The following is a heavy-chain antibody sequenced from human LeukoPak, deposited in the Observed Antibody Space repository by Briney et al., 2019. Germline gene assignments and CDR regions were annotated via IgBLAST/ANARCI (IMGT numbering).Heavy chain of an antibody. CDR1: GFTFSSYG. D-gene: IGHD6-13*01. CDR3: VRDPSGMDAFDI. V-gene: IGHV3-30*02. Sequence: HPGGSLRLSCAASGFTFSSYGMHWVRQAPGKGLEWMAFIRYDGSNKNYADSVKGRFTISRDNSKNTLYLQMNSVRVEDTAVYYCVRDPSGMDAFDIWGQGTVVTVSS. CDR2: IRYDGSNK. J-gene: IGHJ3*02.